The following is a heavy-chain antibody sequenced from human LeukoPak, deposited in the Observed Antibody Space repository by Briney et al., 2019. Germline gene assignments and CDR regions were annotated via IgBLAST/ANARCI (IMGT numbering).Heavy chain of an antibody. J-gene: IGHJ4*02. CDR3: AKEMGPFIHGDY. CDR1: GFTFSSYA. Sequence: GGSLRLSCAASGFTFSSYAMHWVRQGPGKGLEWVAVISNDGIHQFYADSVKGRFTISRDNSKNTLYLQMNSLRTEDTALYYCAKEMGPFIHGDYWGQGTVVTVSS. D-gene: IGHD2-8*01. V-gene: IGHV3-30*18. CDR2: ISNDGIHQ.